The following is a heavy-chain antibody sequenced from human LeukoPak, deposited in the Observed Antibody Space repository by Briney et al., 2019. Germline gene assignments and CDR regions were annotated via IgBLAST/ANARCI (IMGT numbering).Heavy chain of an antibody. Sequence: SETLSLTCAVSGYSISSGYYWGWIRQPKGKGLEWIGSIYHSGSTYYNPSLKSRAITAEDTSKNQFSLKLSSVTAADTAVYYWARHSSPLAGLDYWGQGSMVTVSS. J-gene: IGHJ4*02. CDR3: ARHSSPLAGLDY. V-gene: IGHV4-38-2*01. CDR1: GYSISSGYY. CDR2: IYHSGST. D-gene: IGHD6-13*01.